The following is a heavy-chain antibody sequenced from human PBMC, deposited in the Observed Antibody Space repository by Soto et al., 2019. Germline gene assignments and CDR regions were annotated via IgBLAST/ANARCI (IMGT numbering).Heavy chain of an antibody. CDR3: ARVQIYLTTVSPIGPLDV. J-gene: IGHJ6*02. V-gene: IGHV3-33*01. D-gene: IGHD4-17*01. CDR2: IWYDGSNK. CDR1: GFTFSSYG. Sequence: GGSLRLSCAASGFTFSSYGMHWVRQAPGKGLEWVAVIWYDGSNKYYADSVKGRFTISRDNSKNTLYLQMNSLRAEDTAVYYCARVQIYLTTVSPIGPLDVWGQGTTVTVSS.